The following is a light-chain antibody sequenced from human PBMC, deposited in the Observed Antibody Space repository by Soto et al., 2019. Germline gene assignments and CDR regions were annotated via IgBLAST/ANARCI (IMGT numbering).Light chain of an antibody. CDR2: GAS. CDR3: QQYDSSPLT. V-gene: IGKV3-20*01. CDR1: QSVSSSY. J-gene: IGKJ4*01. Sequence: EIVLTQSPGTLSLSPGERATLSCRASQSVSSSYLAWYQQKPGQAPRLIIYGASSRATGIPDRFSGSGSGTDFTLTISRLEPEDFAVYYCQQYDSSPLTFGGGTKLEIK.